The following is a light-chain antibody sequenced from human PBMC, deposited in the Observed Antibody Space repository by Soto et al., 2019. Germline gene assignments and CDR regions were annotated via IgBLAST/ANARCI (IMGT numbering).Light chain of an antibody. CDR3: NSYTSSSTFV. CDR1: XSDISSYNY. Sequence: SXXXQXAXVSXXPEQXXXIPXXXXXSDISSYNYVSWYQEHPGKAPKLMIYDVSNRPSGISNLFSGSKSGNTASLTISGLQAEDEADYYWNSYTSSSTFVFVTGTKVT. J-gene: IGLJ1*01. CDR2: DVS. V-gene: IGLV2-14*01.